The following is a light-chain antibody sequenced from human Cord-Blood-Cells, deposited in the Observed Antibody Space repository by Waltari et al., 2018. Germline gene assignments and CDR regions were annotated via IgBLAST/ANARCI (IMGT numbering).Light chain of an antibody. CDR2: DVS. CDR1: SSDVGGYNY. V-gene: IGLV2-11*01. J-gene: IGLJ2*01. CDR3: CSYAGSYTLV. Sequence: QSALTQPRSVSGSPGQSVNISCTGTSSDVGGYNYVSWYQQHPGKAPKLMIYDVSKRPSGVPDRFSGSKSGNTASLTISGLQAEDEADYYCCSYAGSYTLVFGGGTKLTVL.